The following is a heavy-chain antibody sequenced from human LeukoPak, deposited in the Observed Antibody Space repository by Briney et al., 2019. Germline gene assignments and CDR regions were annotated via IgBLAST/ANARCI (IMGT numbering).Heavy chain of an antibody. V-gene: IGHV4-4*07. CDR1: GGSISRYY. CDR3: ARDTRSWALGY. CDR2: IYTSGST. Sequence: SETLSLTSTVAGGSISRYYWSWIRQPAGKGLEWIGRIYTSGSTNYNPSLKSRVTMSVDTSKNQFSLKLSSVTAADTAVYYCARDTRSWALGYWGQGTLVTVSS. J-gene: IGHJ4*02. D-gene: IGHD6-13*01.